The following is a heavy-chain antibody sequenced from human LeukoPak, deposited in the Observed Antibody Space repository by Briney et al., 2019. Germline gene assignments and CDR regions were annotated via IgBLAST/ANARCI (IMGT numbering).Heavy chain of an antibody. J-gene: IGHJ2*01. CDR2: ISSSGSTI. CDR1: GFTFSSYE. Sequence: GGSLRLSCAASGFTFSSYEMNWVRQAPGKGLEWVSYISSSGSTIYYADSVKGRFTISRDNAKNSLYLQMNSLRAEDTALYYCARSEMTAYDWYFDLWGRGTLVTVSS. CDR3: ARSEMTAYDWYFDL. V-gene: IGHV3-48*03. D-gene: IGHD2-21*02.